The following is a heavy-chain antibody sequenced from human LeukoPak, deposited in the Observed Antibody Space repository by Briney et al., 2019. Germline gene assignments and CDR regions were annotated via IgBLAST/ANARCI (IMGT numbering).Heavy chain of an antibody. Sequence: PGGSLRLSCAASGFTVSSNYMSWVRQAPGKGLEWVSVIYSGGSTYYADSVKGRFTISRDNSKNTLYLQMNSLRAEDTAVYYCARGLKGSRDAFDIWGQGTMVTVSS. V-gene: IGHV3-53*01. CDR3: ARGLKGSRDAFDI. J-gene: IGHJ3*02. CDR2: IYSGGST. CDR1: GFTVSSNY. D-gene: IGHD1-26*01.